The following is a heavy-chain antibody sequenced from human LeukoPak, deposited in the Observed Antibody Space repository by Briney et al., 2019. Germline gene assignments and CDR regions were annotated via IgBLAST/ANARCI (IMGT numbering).Heavy chain of an antibody. J-gene: IGHJ4*02. Sequence: GGSLRLSCTASGFTFSDYWMNWVRQVPGKGLEWVANIKQDGSEYYYVDSVKGRFTIPRDNAKTSLYLQMNNVRGEDTAVYYCARDINVYYWSTVLGYWGQGTLVTVSS. CDR3: ARDINVYYWSTVLGY. V-gene: IGHV3-7*01. CDR2: IKQDGSEY. D-gene: IGHD2-8*01. CDR1: GFTFSDYW.